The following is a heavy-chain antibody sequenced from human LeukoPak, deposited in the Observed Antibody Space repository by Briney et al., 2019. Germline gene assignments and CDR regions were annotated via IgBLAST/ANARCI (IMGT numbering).Heavy chain of an antibody. CDR3: AKDMSGGDCPDY. CDR1: GFMFSSYG. D-gene: IGHD2-21*02. J-gene: IGHJ4*02. Sequence: GGSLRLSCAASGFMFSSYGMHWVRQAPGKGLEWVALISYDGSDKDYAKSVKGRFTISRDNSKNTLYLQMNSLRAEDTAVYYCAKDMSGGDCPDYWGQGTLVTVSS. V-gene: IGHV3-30*19. CDR2: ISYDGSDK.